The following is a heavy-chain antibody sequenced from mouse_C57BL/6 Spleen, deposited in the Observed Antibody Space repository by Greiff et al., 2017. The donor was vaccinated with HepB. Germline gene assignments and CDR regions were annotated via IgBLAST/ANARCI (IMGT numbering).Heavy chain of an antibody. Sequence: QVQLKQPGAELVKPGASVKLSCKASGYTFTSYWMHWVKQRPGQGLEWIGMIHPNSGSTNYNEKFKSKATLTVDKSSSTAYMQLSSLTSEDSAVYYCAREPFITTVVATGFDYWGQGTTLTVSS. D-gene: IGHD1-1*01. CDR1: GYTFTSYW. CDR2: IHPNSGST. J-gene: IGHJ2*01. V-gene: IGHV1-64*01. CDR3: AREPFITTVVATGFDY.